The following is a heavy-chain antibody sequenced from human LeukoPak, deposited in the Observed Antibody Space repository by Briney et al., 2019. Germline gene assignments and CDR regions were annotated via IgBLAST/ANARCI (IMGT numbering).Heavy chain of an antibody. D-gene: IGHD2-2*01. CDR1: GGSISSNY. J-gene: IGHJ6*03. CDR2: IYHSGST. Sequence: SETLSLTCTVSGGSISSNYWSWIRQPPGKGLEWIGYIYHSGSTSYNPSLKSRVTFSVDTSKNQFSLKLNSVTAADTAVYYCARDRVGYCSSTSCYYYYYMDVWGKGTTVTVSS. V-gene: IGHV4-59*01. CDR3: ARDRVGYCSSTSCYYYYYMDV.